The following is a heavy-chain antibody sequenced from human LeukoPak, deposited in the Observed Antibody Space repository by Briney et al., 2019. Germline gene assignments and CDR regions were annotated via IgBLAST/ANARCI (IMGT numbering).Heavy chain of an antibody. J-gene: IGHJ5*02. CDR1: GFTLSSDW. CDR2: ISGSGGST. V-gene: IGHV3-23*01. CDR3: AKIPYSSGWVQNWFDP. Sequence: GGSLRLSCVVSGFTLSSDWMSWVRQAPGKGLEWISAISGSGGSTYYADSVKGRFTISRDNSKNTLYLQMNSLRAEDTAVYYCAKIPYSSGWVQNWFDPWGQGTLVTVSS. D-gene: IGHD6-19*01.